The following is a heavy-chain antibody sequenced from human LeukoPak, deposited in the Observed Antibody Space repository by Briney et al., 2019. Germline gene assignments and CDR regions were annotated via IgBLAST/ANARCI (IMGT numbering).Heavy chain of an antibody. V-gene: IGHV4-4*07. CDR2: IYSSGDT. J-gene: IGHJ4*02. CDR3: ARDVGSGGGTFPTYHFDF. Sequence: SETLSLTCSVSGGSISSYYWDWIRQPAGKGLEWIGRIYSSGDTNYNPSLKSRVTMSVDTSKNQFSLRLSSLTAADTAVYYCARDVGSGGGTFPTYHFDFWGQGTLVTVSS. D-gene: IGHD3-10*01. CDR1: GGSISSYY.